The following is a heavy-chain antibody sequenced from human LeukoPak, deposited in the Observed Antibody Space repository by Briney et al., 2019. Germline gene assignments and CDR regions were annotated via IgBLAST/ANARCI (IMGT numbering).Heavy chain of an antibody. CDR3: ARGVATTRKGFYYFDY. CDR1: GYSISSGFY. CDR2: IYHSGST. Sequence: SETLSLTCTVSGYSISSGFYWGWIRQPPGKGLEWIGNIYHSGSTYYNPSLKSRVTISVDTSKNQFSLKLISVTAADTAVYYCARGVATTRKGFYYFDYWGQGTLVTVSS. V-gene: IGHV4-38-2*02. D-gene: IGHD5-24*01. J-gene: IGHJ4*02.